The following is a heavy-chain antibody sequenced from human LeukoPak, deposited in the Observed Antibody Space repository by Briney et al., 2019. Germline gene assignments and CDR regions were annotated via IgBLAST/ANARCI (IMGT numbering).Heavy chain of an antibody. D-gene: IGHD6-13*01. CDR3: ARATSSRWLNWFDP. CDR1: GFTFSSNA. J-gene: IGHJ5*02. V-gene: IGHV3-30*04. CDR2: TSYDERNK. Sequence: GSLRLSCAASGFTFSSNAMHWVRQAPGKGLEWVAATSYDERNKYYGDSVRGRFTISRDNSKNTLYLQMNSLRAEDTAVYYCARATSSRWLNWFDPWGQGTLVTVSS.